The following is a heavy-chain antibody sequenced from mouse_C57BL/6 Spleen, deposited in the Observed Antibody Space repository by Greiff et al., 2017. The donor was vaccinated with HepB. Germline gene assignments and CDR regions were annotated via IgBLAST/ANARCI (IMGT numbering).Heavy chain of an antibody. Sequence: EVQLQQSGAELVRPGASVKLSCTASGFNIKDDYMHWVKQRPEQGLEWIGWIDPEDGDTECASKFQGKATITADTSSNTAYLQLSSLAAEDTAVYYCTTSYGNYLPGTDNWGQGTTLTGSS. CDR2: IDPEDGDT. J-gene: IGHJ2*01. CDR3: TTSYGNYLPGTDN. CDR1: GFNIKDDY. V-gene: IGHV14-4*01. D-gene: IGHD2-1*01.